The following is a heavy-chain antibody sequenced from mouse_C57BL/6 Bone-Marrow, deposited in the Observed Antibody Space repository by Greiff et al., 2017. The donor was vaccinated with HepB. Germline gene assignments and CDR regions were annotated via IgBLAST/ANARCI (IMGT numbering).Heavy chain of an antibody. CDR2: ISDGGSYT. V-gene: IGHV5-4*01. CDR3: ARDSSGYGFAY. J-gene: IGHJ3*01. CDR1: GFTFSSYA. Sequence: EVQLVESGGGLVKPGGSLKLSCAASGFTFSSYAMSWVRQTPEKRLEWVATISDGGSYTYYPDNVKGRFTISRDNAKNNLYLQMSHLKSEDTAMYYCARDSSGYGFAYWGQGTLVTVSA. D-gene: IGHD3-2*02.